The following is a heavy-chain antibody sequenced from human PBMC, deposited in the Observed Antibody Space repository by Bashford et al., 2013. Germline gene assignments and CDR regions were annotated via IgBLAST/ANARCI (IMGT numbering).Heavy chain of an antibody. V-gene: IGHV1-3*01. J-gene: IGHJ4*02. CDR3: ARGDFDY. CDR1: GFTFGDYA. Sequence: ASVKVSCKASGFTFGDYAIHWVRQGPGQSLEWMGWIVAGNGNTRYSQKVQGRVTITRDTAATTVYMEVSSLKSEDTAVYYCARGDFDYWGQGTLVTVSS. CDR2: IVAGNGNT.